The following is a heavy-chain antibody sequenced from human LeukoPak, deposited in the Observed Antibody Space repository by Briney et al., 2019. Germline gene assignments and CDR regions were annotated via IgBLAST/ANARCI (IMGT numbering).Heavy chain of an antibody. CDR2: IKQDGSER. CDR1: GFTFTRYW. V-gene: IGHV3-7*01. D-gene: IGHD4-17*01. CDR3: ARDGDYIMPPFDY. Sequence: GGSLRLSCAASGFTFTRYWMSWVRQAPGKGLEWVANIKQDGSERYYVDSVKGRFTISRDNARNSVYLQMNSLSDDDTAVYYCARDGDYIMPPFDYWGQGILVTVSS. J-gene: IGHJ4*02.